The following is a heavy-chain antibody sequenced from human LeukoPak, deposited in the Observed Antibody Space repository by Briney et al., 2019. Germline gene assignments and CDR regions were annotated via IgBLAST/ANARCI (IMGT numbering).Heavy chain of an antibody. Sequence: GGSLRLSCAASGFTFDNYAMSWVRQAPGKGLEWVSTVSGSGGRRTYYADSVKGRFTISRDNSKNTLYLQMNSLRAEDTAVYYCAREVRGDLYYYYGMDVWGQGTTVTVSS. D-gene: IGHD3-10*01. J-gene: IGHJ6*02. CDR2: VSGSGGRRT. CDR1: GFTFDNYA. CDR3: AREVRGDLYYYYGMDV. V-gene: IGHV3-23*01.